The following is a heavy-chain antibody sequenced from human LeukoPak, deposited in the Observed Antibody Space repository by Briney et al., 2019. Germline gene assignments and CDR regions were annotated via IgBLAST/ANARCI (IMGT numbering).Heavy chain of an antibody. CDR3: ATSSSSGNYPYYFDS. D-gene: IGHD1-26*01. V-gene: IGHV3-21*01. J-gene: IGHJ4*02. CDR2: ISSSSSYI. CDR1: GFTFSSYS. Sequence: KAGGSLRLSCAASGFTFSSYSMDWVRQAPGKGLEWVSSISSSSSYIYSADSVKGRFTISRDNAKNSLYLQMNSLRAEDTAVYYCATSSSSGNYPYYFDSWGQGTLVTVSS.